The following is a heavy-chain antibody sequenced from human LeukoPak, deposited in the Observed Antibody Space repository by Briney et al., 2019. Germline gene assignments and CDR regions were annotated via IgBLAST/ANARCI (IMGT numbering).Heavy chain of an antibody. CDR3: ARSYGSYVLDY. V-gene: IGHV4-59*01. D-gene: IGHD6-6*01. CDR2: AYYRGGT. Sequence: SETVSLTCTVSGGSITTYHWNWIRQPPGKGLEWIGYAYYRGGTKYNPSLKSRVSLPVDTSKNQVSLKLSSVTAADTAVYFCARSYGSYVLDYWGQGSLVIVSS. CDR1: GGSITTYH. J-gene: IGHJ4*02.